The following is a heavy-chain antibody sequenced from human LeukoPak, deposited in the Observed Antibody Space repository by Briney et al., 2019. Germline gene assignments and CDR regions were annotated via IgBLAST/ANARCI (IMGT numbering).Heavy chain of an antibody. CDR2: ISTSSSYI. V-gene: IGHV3-21*01. D-gene: IGHD1-7*01. J-gene: IGHJ4*02. CDR1: GFTFSSYS. CDR3: AREWGQYNWNYVLYY. Sequence: GGSLRLSCAASGFTFSSYSMNWVRQAPGKGLEWVSSISTSSSYIHYADSVKGRFTISRDNAKNSLYLQMNSLRAEDTAVYYCAREWGQYNWNYVLYYWGQGSLVTVSS.